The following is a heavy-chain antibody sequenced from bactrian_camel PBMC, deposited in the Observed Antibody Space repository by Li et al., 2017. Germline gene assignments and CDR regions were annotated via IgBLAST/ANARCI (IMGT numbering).Heavy chain of an antibody. V-gene: IGHV3S7*01. J-gene: IGHJ4*01. CDR3: VTSGTFDY. CDR1: DSTFATDD. Sequence: QLVESGGGSVQAGGSLRLSCTGSDSTFATDDMGWVRQVPGKGLEWVADIYHDGEDTYYANSVKGRFTVSRDNAKYTLYPEMNSLKLEDTGVYYCVTSGTFDYWGQGTQVTVS. CDR2: IYHDGEDT. D-gene: IGHD8*01.